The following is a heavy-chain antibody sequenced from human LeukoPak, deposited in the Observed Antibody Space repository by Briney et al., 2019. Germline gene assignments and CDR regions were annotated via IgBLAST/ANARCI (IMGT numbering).Heavy chain of an antibody. CDR2: IYPCDSDT. CDR3: ARQYVYSSSFFGY. Sequence: GESLKISCKGSGYSFTSYWIGWVRQMPGKGLEWMGIIYPCDSDTRYSPSFQGHVTISDDKSISTAYLQWSSLKASDPAMYYCARQYVYSSSFFGYWGQGTLVTVSS. J-gene: IGHJ4*02. CDR1: GYSFTSYW. D-gene: IGHD6-6*01. V-gene: IGHV5-51*01.